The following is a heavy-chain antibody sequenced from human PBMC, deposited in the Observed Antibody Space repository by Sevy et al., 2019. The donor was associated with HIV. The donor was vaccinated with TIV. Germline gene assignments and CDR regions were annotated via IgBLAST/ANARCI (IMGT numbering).Heavy chain of an antibody. J-gene: IGHJ6*03. V-gene: IGHV3-64*02. CDR2: ISSNGGGT. CDR1: GFTFSSYT. Sequence: GGSLRLSCAASGFTFSSYTMHWVRQAPGKGLEYVSGISSNGGGTYYADSVKGRFTISRDNSKNTLYLQMGSLRAEDMAVYYCARGKGSSWYEWNYYYMDVWAKGPRSPSP. CDR3: ARGKGSSWYEWNYYYMDV. D-gene: IGHD6-19*01.